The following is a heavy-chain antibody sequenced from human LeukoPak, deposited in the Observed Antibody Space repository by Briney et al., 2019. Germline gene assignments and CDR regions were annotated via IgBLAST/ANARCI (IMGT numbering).Heavy chain of an antibody. CDR2: INPNSGGT. Sequence: ASVKVSCKASGYTFTGYYMHWVRQAPGQGLEWMGWINPNSGGTNYAQKFQGRVTMTRDTSISTAYMELSRLRSDDTAVCYCAREEIAAAEVYNWFDPWGQGTLVTVSS. D-gene: IGHD6-13*01. CDR1: GYTFTGYY. CDR3: AREEIAAAEVYNWFDP. J-gene: IGHJ5*02. V-gene: IGHV1-2*02.